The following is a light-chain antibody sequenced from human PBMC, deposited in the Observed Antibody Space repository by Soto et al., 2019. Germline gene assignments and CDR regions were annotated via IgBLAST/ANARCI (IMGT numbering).Light chain of an antibody. V-gene: IGKV1-39*01. CDR2: AAS. J-gene: IGKJ1*01. Sequence: DIQMTQSPSSLSASVGDRVTITCRASQSISSYLNWYQQKPGKAPKLLLYAASSLQSGVPSRFCSSGSGTEVTLTISRLQPDEFATDYCQQSYSTPPTFGQGPKVEIK. CDR1: QSISSY. CDR3: QQSYSTPPT.